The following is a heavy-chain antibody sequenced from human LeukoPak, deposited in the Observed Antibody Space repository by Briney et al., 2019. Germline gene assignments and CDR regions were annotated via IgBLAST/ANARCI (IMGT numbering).Heavy chain of an antibody. D-gene: IGHD3-10*01. CDR1: GFTFGEYA. J-gene: IGHJ4*02. V-gene: IGHV3-23*01. CDR3: AKDGGSGSDPIDY. Sequence: GGSLRLSCAASGFTFGEYAMNWVRQAPGKGLEWVSGIIASGRDTYYADSVKGRFTISRDNSKNTLYLQMNSLRAENTAVYYCAKDGGSGSDPIDYWCQGTLVTVS. CDR2: IIASGRDT.